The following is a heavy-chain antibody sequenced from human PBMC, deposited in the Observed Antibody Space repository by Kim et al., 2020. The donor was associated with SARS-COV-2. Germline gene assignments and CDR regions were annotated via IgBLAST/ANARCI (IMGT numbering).Heavy chain of an antibody. D-gene: IGHD4-17*01. CDR2: ISGSGAST. J-gene: IGHJ6*02. CDR1: GLMFRSSA. V-gene: IGHV3-23*01. CDR3: AKPLNDYPWYYHAIKV. Sequence: GGSLRLSCAASGLMFRSSAMSWVRQGPGMGLEWVSSISGSGASTYHAASVKGRFTISRDNSKNTLFLQMNSLRDEDTAVYYCAKPLNDYPWYYHAIKVWGQGTTVTVSS.